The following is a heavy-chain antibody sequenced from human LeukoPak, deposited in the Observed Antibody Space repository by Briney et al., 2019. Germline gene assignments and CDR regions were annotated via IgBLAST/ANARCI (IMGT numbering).Heavy chain of an antibody. J-gene: IGHJ4*02. CDR2: ITASGRST. D-gene: IGHD5-24*01. Sequence: PGGSLRLSCTVSGFNFRDYYMSWIRQAPGMGLEWVSYITASGRSTYFADSLKDRFTISRDNANKSLYLHMTDLRVEDTATYFCVRGRDGYKYWGLGTLVTVSS. V-gene: IGHV3-11*01. CDR1: GFNFRDYY. CDR3: VRGRDGYKY.